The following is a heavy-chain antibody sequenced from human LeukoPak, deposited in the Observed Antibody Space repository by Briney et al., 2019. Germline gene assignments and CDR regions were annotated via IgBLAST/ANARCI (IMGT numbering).Heavy chain of an antibody. CDR1: GYTFTSYY. Sequence: GASVKDSCKASGYTFTSYYVHWVRQAPGQGLEWMGIINPSGGSTSYAQKFQGRVTMTRDTSTSTVYMELSSLRSEDTAVYYCARDRGSSWFFDYWGQGTLVTVSS. D-gene: IGHD6-13*01. CDR3: ARDRGSSWFFDY. J-gene: IGHJ4*02. V-gene: IGHV1-46*01. CDR2: INPSGGST.